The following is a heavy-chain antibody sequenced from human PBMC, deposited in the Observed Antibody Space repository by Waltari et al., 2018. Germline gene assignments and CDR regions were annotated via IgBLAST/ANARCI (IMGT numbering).Heavy chain of an antibody. CDR3: ARDGDVTSFYWFLDL. CDR1: GFIISPYG. Sequence: QVQLVESGGGVVQPGTSLRLSCEASGFIISPYGMFWVRQAPGKGLESVALIWADGTTKDYISSVKGRFTISRDTSKKTWYLQMDSLRAEDTGTYFCARDGDVTSFYWFLDLWGRGTLVTV. D-gene: IGHD3-10*01. J-gene: IGHJ2*01. V-gene: IGHV3-33*01. CDR2: IWADGTTK.